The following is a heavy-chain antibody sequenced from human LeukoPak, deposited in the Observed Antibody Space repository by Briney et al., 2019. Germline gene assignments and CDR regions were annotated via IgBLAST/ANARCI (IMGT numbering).Heavy chain of an antibody. V-gene: IGHV4-34*01. CDR1: GGSFSGYY. Sequence: SETLSLTCAVYGGSFSGYYWSWIRQPPGKGLEWIGEINHSGSTNYNPSLKSRVTISVDTSKNQFSLKLSSVTAADTAVYYCARGPACSSTSCYWFDPWGQGTLLTVSS. D-gene: IGHD2-2*01. CDR3: ARGPACSSTSCYWFDP. J-gene: IGHJ5*02. CDR2: INHSGST.